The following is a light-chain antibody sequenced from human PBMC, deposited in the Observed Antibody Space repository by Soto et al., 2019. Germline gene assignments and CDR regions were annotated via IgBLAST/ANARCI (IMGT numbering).Light chain of an antibody. CDR3: CSYAGTYTYV. CDR1: DTNIGFYNF. Sequence: QSALTQPRSVSGSPVQSVTISCTGTDTNIGFYNFVSWYQQHPDKAPHLVIYDVNKRPSGVPDRFSGSKSGKTASLTISGLQADDEADYFCCSYAGTYTYVFGTGTKVTVL. J-gene: IGLJ1*01. CDR2: DVN. V-gene: IGLV2-11*01.